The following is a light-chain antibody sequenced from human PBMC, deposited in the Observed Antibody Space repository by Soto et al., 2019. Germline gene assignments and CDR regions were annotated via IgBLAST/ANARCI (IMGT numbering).Light chain of an antibody. CDR1: QSISSW. CDR3: QQYNSYSWT. CDR2: DAF. Sequence: DIQMTQSPSTLSASVGARVTITCRASQSISSWLAWYQQKPGKAPKLLIYDAFSLEIGVPSRFSGSGSGTEFPLTISSLQPDDFATYYCQQYNSYSWTFGQGTKVEIK. J-gene: IGKJ1*01. V-gene: IGKV1-5*01.